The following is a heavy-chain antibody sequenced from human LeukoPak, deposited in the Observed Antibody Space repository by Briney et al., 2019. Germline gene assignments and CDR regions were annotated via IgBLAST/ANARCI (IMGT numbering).Heavy chain of an antibody. J-gene: IGHJ6*02. CDR1: GYTFTNYD. CDR3: ARQWGTVTTAYYYGLDV. CDR2: MNPNSGNT. Sequence: GASVKVSCKASGYTFTNYDINWVRQATGQGLKWMGWMNPNSGNTGYAQKFQGRVTMTRNTSISTAYMELSSLRYEDTAVYYCARQWGTVTTAYYYGLDVWGQGATVTVSS. D-gene: IGHD4-17*01. V-gene: IGHV1-8*01.